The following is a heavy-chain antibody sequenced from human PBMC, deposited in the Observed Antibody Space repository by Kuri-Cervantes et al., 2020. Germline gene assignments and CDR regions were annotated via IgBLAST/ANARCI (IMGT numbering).Heavy chain of an antibody. CDR3: ARAGSSWYSPPGDAFDP. D-gene: IGHD6-13*01. CDR1: GYTFTDFY. V-gene: IGHV1-2*02. CDR2: INSNSGST. Sequence: ASVKVSCKASGYTFTDFYIHWVRQAPGQGLEWMGWINSNSGSTNYAQSFQGRVTMTRDTSISTAYMELSGLRSDDTAVYYCARAGSSWYSPPGDAFDPWGQGTLVTVSS. J-gene: IGHJ5*02.